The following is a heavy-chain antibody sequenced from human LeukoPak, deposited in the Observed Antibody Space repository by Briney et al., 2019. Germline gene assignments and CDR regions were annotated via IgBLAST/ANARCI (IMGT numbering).Heavy chain of an antibody. CDR3: AGITYYYDSSGRRIYYFDY. CDR1: GGSISSSSYY. D-gene: IGHD3-22*01. J-gene: IGHJ4*02. CDR2: IYYSGST. Sequence: SETLSLTCTVSGGSISSSSYYWGWIRQPPGKGLEWIGSIYYSGSTYYNPSLKSRVTISVDTSKNQFSLKLGSVTAADTAVYYCAGITYYYDSSGRRIYYFDYWGQGTLVTVSS. V-gene: IGHV4-39*01.